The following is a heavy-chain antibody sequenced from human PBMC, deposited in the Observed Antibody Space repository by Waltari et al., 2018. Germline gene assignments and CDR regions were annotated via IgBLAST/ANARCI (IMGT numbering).Heavy chain of an antibody. CDR1: GDRVSSNSTA. J-gene: IGHJ5*02. Sequence: QMQLQQSGPGLGRPWQTPSLPCAISGDRVSSNSTAWNWILQSPSRGLEWLGWTYYRAKCLNDYAVSGKSRIPVTLATAQNQFALQLNSVSPEATAVYYCARDEVLSGWYVVWVDPWAQGTLVTVSS. CDR3: ARDEVLSGWYVVWVDP. CDR2: TYYRAKCLN. V-gene: IGHV6-1*01. D-gene: IGHD6-19*01.